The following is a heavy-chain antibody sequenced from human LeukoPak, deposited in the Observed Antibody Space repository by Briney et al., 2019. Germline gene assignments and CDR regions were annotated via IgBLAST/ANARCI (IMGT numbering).Heavy chain of an antibody. V-gene: IGHV3-30*04. D-gene: IGHD5-12*01. Sequence: GGSLRLSCAASGFTFSSYAIHWVRQAPGKGLEWVAVISYDGSNKYYAESVKGRFTISRDNSKNTLYLQLNSLRPDDTAVYYCARDQLAYSGYDTLFDYWGQGTLVTVSS. CDR3: ARDQLAYSGYDTLFDY. J-gene: IGHJ4*02. CDR2: ISYDGSNK. CDR1: GFTFSSYA.